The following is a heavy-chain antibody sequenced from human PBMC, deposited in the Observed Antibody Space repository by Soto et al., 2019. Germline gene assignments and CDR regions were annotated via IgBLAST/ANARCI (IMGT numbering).Heavy chain of an antibody. CDR2: IYYSGST. J-gene: IGHJ6*02. Sequence: PSETLSLTCTVSGGSISSGGYYWSWIRQHPGKGLEWIGYIYYSGSTYYNPSLKSRVTISVDTSKNQFSLKLSSVTAADTAVYYCATQGFGVLHGLVDVWGQGTTVTV. CDR1: GGSISSGGYY. CDR3: ATQGFGVLHGLVDV. D-gene: IGHD3-10*01. V-gene: IGHV4-31*03.